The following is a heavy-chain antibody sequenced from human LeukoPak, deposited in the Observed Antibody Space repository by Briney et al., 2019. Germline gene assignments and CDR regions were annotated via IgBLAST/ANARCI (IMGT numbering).Heavy chain of an antibody. J-gene: IGHJ4*02. CDR3: AKDFIVATKSDDY. CDR2: ISYDGSNK. Sequence: SGGSLRLSCAASGFTFSSYGMHWVRQAPGKGPEWVAVISYDGSNKYYADSVKGRFTISRDNSKDTLYLQMNSLRAEDTAVYYCAKDFIVATKSDDYWGQGTLVTVSS. V-gene: IGHV3-30*18. D-gene: IGHD5-12*01. CDR1: GFTFSSYG.